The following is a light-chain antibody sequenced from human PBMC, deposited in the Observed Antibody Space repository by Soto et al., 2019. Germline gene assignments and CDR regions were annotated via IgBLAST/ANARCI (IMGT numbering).Light chain of an antibody. CDR3: TSHTSTNTLI. Sequence: QSVLTQPPSVSGAPGQRVTISCTGSSSNIGAGHDVHWYQHLPGTAPKLLIYGNGNRPSGVPDRFSGSKSGNTASLMISGLQAEDEAHYYCTSHTSTNTLILGGGTKLTVL. CDR2: GNG. CDR1: SSNIGAGHD. V-gene: IGLV1-40*01. J-gene: IGLJ2*01.